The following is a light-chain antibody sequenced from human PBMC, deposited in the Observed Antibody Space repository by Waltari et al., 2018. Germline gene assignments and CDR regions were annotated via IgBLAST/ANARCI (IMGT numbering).Light chain of an antibody. Sequence: QSALTQPPSESGSPGQSVTISCTGTSSDVGDYNYVPWYQQHPGKAPKLMIFEVSKRPSGVPDRFSGSKSGNTASLTVSGLQAEDEADYYCSSYAGSNNVVFGGGTKLTVL. CDR1: SSDVGDYNY. CDR2: EVS. CDR3: SSYAGSNNVV. V-gene: IGLV2-8*01. J-gene: IGLJ2*01.